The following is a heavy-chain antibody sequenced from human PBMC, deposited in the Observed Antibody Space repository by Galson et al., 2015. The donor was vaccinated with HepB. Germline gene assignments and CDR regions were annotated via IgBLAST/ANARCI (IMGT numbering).Heavy chain of an antibody. D-gene: IGHD5-18*01. V-gene: IGHV4-31*03. CDR1: GGSISSGGYY. J-gene: IGHJ5*02. Sequence: TLSLTCTVSGGSISSGGYYWSWIRQHPGKGLEWIGYIYYSGSTYYNPSLKSRVTISVDTSKNQFSLKLSSVTAADTAVYYCARGIQLWFEQTPRHTEVWFDPWGQGTLVTVSS. CDR3: ARGIQLWFEQTPRHTEVWFDP. CDR2: IYYSGST.